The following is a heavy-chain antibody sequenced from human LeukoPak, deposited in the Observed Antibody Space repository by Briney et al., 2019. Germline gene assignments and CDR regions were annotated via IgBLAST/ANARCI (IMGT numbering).Heavy chain of an antibody. CDR1: GFTFSSYA. Sequence: PGGSLRLSCTASGFTFSSYAMHWVRQAPGKGLEYVSAISSNGGSTYYANSVKGRFTISRDNSKNTLYLQMGSLRAEDMAVYYCARESNYYGSGNMYDYWGQGTLVTLSS. V-gene: IGHV3-64*01. D-gene: IGHD3-10*01. CDR2: ISSNGGST. CDR3: ARESNYYGSGNMYDY. J-gene: IGHJ4*02.